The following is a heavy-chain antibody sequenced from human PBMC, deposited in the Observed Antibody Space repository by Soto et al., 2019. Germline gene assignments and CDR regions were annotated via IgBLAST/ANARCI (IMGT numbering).Heavy chain of an antibody. CDR1: GFTFSDSY. V-gene: IGHV3-11*01. Sequence: GGALRVSCAASGFTFSDSYMSWIRQAPGKGLEWISYITFSGNTVYYADSLKGRFTISRDNAKNSLYLQMNRLRAEDTAVYYCARVSWREKYGMDVWGQGTTVPVSS. CDR3: ARVSWREKYGMDV. CDR2: ITFSGNTV. J-gene: IGHJ6*02.